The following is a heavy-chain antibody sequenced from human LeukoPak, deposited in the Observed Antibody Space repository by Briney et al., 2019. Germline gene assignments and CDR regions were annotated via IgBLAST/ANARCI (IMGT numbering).Heavy chain of an antibody. CDR2: INHSGGT. CDR3: ARGKYSFNWFDP. CDR1: GGSFSDYS. V-gene: IGHV4-34*01. J-gene: IGHJ5*02. Sequence: SETLSLTCAVYGGSFSDYSWSWIRQPPGKGLEWIGEINHSGGTNHNPSLMSRVIMSVDTSKNQFSLKVSSVTAADTAVYYCARGKYSFNWFDPWGQGTLVTVAS. D-gene: IGHD5-18*01.